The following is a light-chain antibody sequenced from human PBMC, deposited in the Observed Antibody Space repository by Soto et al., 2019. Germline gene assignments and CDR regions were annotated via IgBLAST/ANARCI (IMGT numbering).Light chain of an antibody. V-gene: IGLV2-14*03. CDR2: EVS. Sequence: QSVLTQPASLSGSPWQSIAISCTGTSSVVGAYDYVSWYQQHPDRAPRLVIYEVSNRPSGVSNRFSGSKSVNTATLTISGLQAEDEADYYCASHTTTNTRVFGTGTKVTVL. CDR3: ASHTTTNTRV. CDR1: SSVVGAYDY. J-gene: IGLJ1*01.